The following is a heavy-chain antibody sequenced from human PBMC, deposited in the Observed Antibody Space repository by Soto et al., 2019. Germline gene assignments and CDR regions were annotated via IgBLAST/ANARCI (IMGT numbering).Heavy chain of an antibody. J-gene: IGHJ3*02. Sequence: QVQLVQSGAEVKKPGASVKVSCKASGYTFTSYAMHWVRQAPGQSLEWMGWINAGTGNTKYSQKFQGRVTLTRDTSASTDYMELSNLSYEDTAVYYCPRDITGTNVAFDIWGQGTIVTFSS. V-gene: IGHV1-3*01. D-gene: IGHD1-7*01. CDR3: PRDITGTNVAFDI. CDR2: INAGTGNT. CDR1: GYTFTSYA.